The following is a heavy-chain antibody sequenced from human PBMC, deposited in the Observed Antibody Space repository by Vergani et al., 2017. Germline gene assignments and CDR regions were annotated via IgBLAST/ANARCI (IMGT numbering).Heavy chain of an antibody. D-gene: IGHD2-15*01. Sequence: QVQLQESGPGLVKPSETLSLTCTVSGGSISSYYWSWIRQPQGKGLEWIGYIYYSGSTNYNPSLKRRVTISVDPSKNQFSLNLSSVTAVDTAVYYCASLSYGSGGSFLDYWGQGPLVTVSS. V-gene: IGHV4-59*01. CDR1: GGSISSYY. CDR2: IYYSGST. J-gene: IGHJ4*02. CDR3: ASLSYGSGGSFLDY.